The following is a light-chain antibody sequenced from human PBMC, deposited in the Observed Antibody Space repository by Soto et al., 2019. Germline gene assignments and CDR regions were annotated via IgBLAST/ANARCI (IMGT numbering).Light chain of an antibody. CDR3: SSYTIGSTYV. Sequence: LTQPASVSASPGQSITISCTGTSSAVGTYDDVSWYRQHPGKAPRLLIYEVTNRPSGVSNRFSGSKSGDTASLTISGLQAEDEGDYYCSSYTIGSTYVFGSGTKVTVL. J-gene: IGLJ1*01. CDR2: EVT. V-gene: IGLV2-14*01. CDR1: SSAVGTYDD.